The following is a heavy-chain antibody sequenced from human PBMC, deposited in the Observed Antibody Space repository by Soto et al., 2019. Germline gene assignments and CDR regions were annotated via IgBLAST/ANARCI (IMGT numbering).Heavy chain of an antibody. Sequence: GGSLRLSCAASGFTFSSYWMHWVRQAPGKGLVWVSRINSDGSSTSYADSVKGRFTISRVNAKNTLYLQMNSLRAEDTAVYYCARDLYCGGDCYPYYYYGMDVWGQGTTVTVSS. CDR3: ARDLYCGGDCYPYYYYGMDV. V-gene: IGHV3-74*01. D-gene: IGHD2-21*02. CDR1: GFTFSSYW. J-gene: IGHJ6*02. CDR2: INSDGSST.